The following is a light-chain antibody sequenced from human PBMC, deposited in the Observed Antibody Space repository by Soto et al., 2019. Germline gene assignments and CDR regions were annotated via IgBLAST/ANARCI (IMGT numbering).Light chain of an antibody. CDR2: ANT. CDR1: TSNIGAGDD. CDR3: QSYDSGLSGSI. J-gene: IGLJ2*01. V-gene: IGLV1-40*01. Sequence: QSVLTQPPSVSGATGQRVTISCSGTTSNIGAGDDVHWYQLLPGTAPKLLIYANTDRPSEVPDRFSGSKSGTSASLAITGLQAEDEADSYCQSYDSGLSGSIFGGGTKLTVL.